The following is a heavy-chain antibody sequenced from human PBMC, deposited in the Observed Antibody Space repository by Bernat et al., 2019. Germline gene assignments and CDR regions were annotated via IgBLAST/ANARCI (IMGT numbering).Heavy chain of an antibody. D-gene: IGHD2-15*01. Sequence: QVQLVQSGAEVKKPGASVKVSCKASGYTFTSYGISRVRQAPGQGLEWMGWISAYNGNTNYAQKLQGRVTMTTDTSTSTAYMELRSLRSDDTAVYYCARDETDIVVVVAATYFDYWGQGTLVTVSS. CDR2: ISAYNGNT. J-gene: IGHJ4*02. CDR1: GYTFTSYG. V-gene: IGHV1-18*01. CDR3: ARDETDIVVVVAATYFDY.